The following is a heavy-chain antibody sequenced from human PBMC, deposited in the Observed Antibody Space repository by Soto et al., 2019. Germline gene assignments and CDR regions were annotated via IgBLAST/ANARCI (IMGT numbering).Heavy chain of an antibody. CDR1: GDSVSSKSAA. CDR3: ARDDDSTRNYFDY. V-gene: IGHV6-1*01. Sequence: PSQTLSLTCAISGDSVSSKSAAWNWIRQSPSRSLERLGRTFYRSKWNHDYAKSVRSRITVNPDTYKNHYSLQMTSVNPEDTAVYFCARDDDSTRNYFDYWDQGSLVTVSS. D-gene: IGHD3-9*01. CDR2: TFYRSKWNH. J-gene: IGHJ4*02.